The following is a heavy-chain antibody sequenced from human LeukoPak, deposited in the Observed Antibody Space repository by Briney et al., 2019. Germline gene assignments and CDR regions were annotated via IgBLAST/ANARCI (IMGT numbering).Heavy chain of an antibody. Sequence: GGSLRLSCEGSGFSFSSYWMTWVRQSRGKGPEWVANIKQDESERYTVDSVKGRFTISRDNAKNSVYLQMNSLKGEDTALYYCARLSAYYYGSYFYYYMDVWGKGTTVTISS. D-gene: IGHD3-10*01. J-gene: IGHJ6*03. CDR3: ARLSAYYYGSYFYYYMDV. CDR1: GFSFSSYW. V-gene: IGHV3-7*01. CDR2: IKQDESER.